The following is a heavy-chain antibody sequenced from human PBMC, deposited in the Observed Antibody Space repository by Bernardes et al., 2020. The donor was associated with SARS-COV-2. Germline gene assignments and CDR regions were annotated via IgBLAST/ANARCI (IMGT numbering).Heavy chain of an antibody. Sequence: GGSLRLSCAASGFTFSSYGMHWVRQAPGKGLEWVAVISYDGSNKYYADSVKGRFTISRDNSKNTLYLQMNSLRAEDTAVYYCARVPDKIRFLEWVDYGMDVWGQGTTVTVSS. CDR1: GFTFSSYG. CDR3: ARVPDKIRFLEWVDYGMDV. V-gene: IGHV3-30*03. D-gene: IGHD3-3*01. J-gene: IGHJ6*02. CDR2: ISYDGSNK.